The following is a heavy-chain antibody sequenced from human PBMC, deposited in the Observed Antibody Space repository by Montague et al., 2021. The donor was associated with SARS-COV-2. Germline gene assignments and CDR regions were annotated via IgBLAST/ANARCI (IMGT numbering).Heavy chain of an antibody. CDR2: IYASGGT. CDR3: GRGVVAATPVVDY. CDR1: GDSISSSY. J-gene: IGHJ4*02. V-gene: IGHV4-4*07. D-gene: IGHD2-15*01. Sequence: SETLSLTCTVSGDSISSSYWNWIRQPAGKGLEWIGRIYASGGTNYNPSLKSRVTMSVDTSKNQFSLKLNSVTAADTAVYYCGRGVVAATPVVDYWGRGTLVTVSS.